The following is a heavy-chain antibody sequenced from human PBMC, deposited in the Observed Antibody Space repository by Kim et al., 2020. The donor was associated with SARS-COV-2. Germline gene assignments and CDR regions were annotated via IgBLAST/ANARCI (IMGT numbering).Heavy chain of an antibody. CDR2: IKEDGSER. V-gene: IGHV3-7*01. Sequence: GGSLRLSCAASGFTFSNNWMSWVRQAPGKGLEWVAKIKEDGSERYYVYSVEGRFTISRDNAKNSLYLQMNSLRAEDTGVYYCARDRSYSLDYWGQGTLVTVSS. CDR1: GFTFSNNW. CDR3: ARDRSYSLDY. J-gene: IGHJ4*02. D-gene: IGHD1-26*01.